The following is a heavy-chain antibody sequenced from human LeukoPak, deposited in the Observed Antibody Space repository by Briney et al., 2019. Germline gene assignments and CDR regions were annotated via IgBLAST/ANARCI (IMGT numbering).Heavy chain of an antibody. J-gene: IGHJ6*03. V-gene: IGHV1-2*02. Sequence: EASVKVSCKASGYTFTGYYMHWVRQAPGQGLEWMGWINPNSGGTNYAQKFQGRVTMTRDTSISTAYMELSRLRSDDTAVYYCARGRAYYYYYMDVWGKGTTVTVSS. CDR3: ARGRAYYYYYMDV. CDR1: GYTFTGYY. CDR2: INPNSGGT.